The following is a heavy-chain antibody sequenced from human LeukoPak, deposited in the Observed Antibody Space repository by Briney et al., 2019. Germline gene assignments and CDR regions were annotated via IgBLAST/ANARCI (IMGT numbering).Heavy chain of an antibody. Sequence: GGSLRLSCEASGFTFTSYAMHWVRQAPGKGLEWLSNITSSGDGKFYTDCLSGRFTISRDNAKKAVFLQMKSLRRGDSALYFCAKGTDTTGGKNFDIWGQGTLVTVSS. CDR3: AKGTDTTGGKNFDI. CDR1: GFTFTSYA. D-gene: IGHD2-8*02. CDR2: ITSSGDGK. V-gene: IGHV3-23*01. J-gene: IGHJ4*02.